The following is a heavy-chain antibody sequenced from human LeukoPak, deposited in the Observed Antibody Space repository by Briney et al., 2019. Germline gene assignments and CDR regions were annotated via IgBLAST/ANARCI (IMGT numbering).Heavy chain of an antibody. D-gene: IGHD1-26*01. CDR2: ISGSGGST. CDR1: GFTFSSYA. J-gene: IGHJ4*02. CDR3: ARAGGAYSGSYYVSGTFDY. V-gene: IGHV3-23*01. Sequence: GGSLRLSCAASGFTFSSYAMSWVRQAPGKGLEWVSAISGSGGSTYYADSVKGRFTISRDNSKNTLYLQMNSLRAEDTAVYYCARAGGAYSGSYYVSGTFDYWGQGTLVTVSS.